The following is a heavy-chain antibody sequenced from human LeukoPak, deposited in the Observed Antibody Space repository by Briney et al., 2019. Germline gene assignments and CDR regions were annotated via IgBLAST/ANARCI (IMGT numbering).Heavy chain of an antibody. CDR2: ISSSSYI. CDR1: GFTFSSYS. V-gene: IGHV3-21*01. Sequence: GGSLRLSCAASGFTFSSYSMNWVRQAPGKGLEWVSSISSSSYIYYADSVKGRFTISRDNVKNSLYLQMNSLRAEDTAVYYCARDKRLRFLEWPNCFDYWGQGTLVTVSS. J-gene: IGHJ4*02. CDR3: ARDKRLRFLEWPNCFDY. D-gene: IGHD3-3*01.